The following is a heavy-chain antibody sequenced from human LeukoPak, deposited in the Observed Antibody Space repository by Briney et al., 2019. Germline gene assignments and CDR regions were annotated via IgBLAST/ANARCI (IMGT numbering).Heavy chain of an antibody. V-gene: IGHV1-18*04. CDR1: GYTFTSYY. Sequence: GASVKVSCKASGYTFTSYYMHWVRQAPGQGLEWVGWISAFNGNTNYAQKLQGRVTLTTETSTSKAYMEVRSLRSDDTAVYYCARVNNYDILSSFDYWGQGTLVTVSS. J-gene: IGHJ4*02. CDR3: ARVNNYDILSSFDY. D-gene: IGHD3-9*01. CDR2: ISAFNGNT.